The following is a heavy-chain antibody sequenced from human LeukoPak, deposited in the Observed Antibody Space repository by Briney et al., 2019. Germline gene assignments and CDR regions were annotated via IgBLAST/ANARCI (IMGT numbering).Heavy chain of an antibody. Sequence: SVKVSCKASGGTFSSYAISWVRQAPGQGLEWMGGIIPIFGTANYAQTFQGRVTITTDESTSTAYMELSSLRSEDTAVYYCAGDSGSYYWDIWDYWGQGTLLTVSS. V-gene: IGHV1-69*05. CDR1: GGTFSSYA. D-gene: IGHD1-26*01. J-gene: IGHJ4*02. CDR2: IIPIFGTA. CDR3: AGDSGSYYWDIWDY.